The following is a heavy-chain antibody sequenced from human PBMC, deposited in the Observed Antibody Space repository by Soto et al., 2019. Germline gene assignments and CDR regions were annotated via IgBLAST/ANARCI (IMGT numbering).Heavy chain of an antibody. J-gene: IGHJ2*01. D-gene: IGHD6-19*01. CDR1: GGSISSGDYY. CDR2: IYYSGST. Sequence: SENLSLTCTVSGGSISSGDYYWSWIRQPPGKGLEWIGYIYYSGSTYYNPSLKSRVTISVDTSKNQFSLKLSSVTAADTAVYYCARRTIKPGIAVAGSYWYFDLWGRGTLVTVSS. CDR3: ARRTIKPGIAVAGSYWYFDL. V-gene: IGHV4-30-4*01.